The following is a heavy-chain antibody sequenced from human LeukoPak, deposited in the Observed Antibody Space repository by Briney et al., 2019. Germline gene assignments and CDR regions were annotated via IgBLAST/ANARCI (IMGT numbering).Heavy chain of an antibody. CDR1: GFTFSSYW. V-gene: IGHV3-23*01. Sequence: PGGSLRLSCAASGFTFSSYWMHWVRQAPGKGLEWVSAISGSGGSTYYADSVKGRFTISRDNSKNSLFVQMNSLRAEDTAVYFCAKSRSGSANWALQIFDNWGQGTLVTVSS. J-gene: IGHJ4*02. D-gene: IGHD1-1*01. CDR2: ISGSGGST. CDR3: AKSRSGSANWALQIFDN.